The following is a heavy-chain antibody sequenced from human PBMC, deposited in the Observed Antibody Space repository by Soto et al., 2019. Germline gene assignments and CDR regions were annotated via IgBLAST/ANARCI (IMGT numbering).Heavy chain of an antibody. CDR2: IYYSGST. CDR3: ARVNSGGANY. Sequence: QVQLQESGPGLVKPSEALSLTCTVSGGSFRSYYWSWIRQPPGKGLGWIGYIYYSGSTNYNPSLKSRVTISVDASKNQFSLKLSSMTAADTAVYYCARVNSGGANYWGQGTLVTVSS. V-gene: IGHV4-59*01. J-gene: IGHJ4*02. D-gene: IGHD6-25*01. CDR1: GGSFRSYY.